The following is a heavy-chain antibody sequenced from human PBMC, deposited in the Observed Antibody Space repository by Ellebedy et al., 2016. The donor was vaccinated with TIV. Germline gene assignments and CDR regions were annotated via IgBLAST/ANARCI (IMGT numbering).Heavy chain of an antibody. CDR2: ISSSSSYT. Sequence: GGSLRLSCAASGFTFSDYYMSWIRQAPGKGLEWVSYISSSSSYTNYADSVKGRFTISRDNAKNSLYLQMNSLRAEDTAVYYCARDLGDRYSGSYGDYWGQGTLVTVSS. V-gene: IGHV3-11*06. CDR3: ARDLGDRYSGSYGDY. D-gene: IGHD1-26*01. J-gene: IGHJ4*02. CDR1: GFTFSDYY.